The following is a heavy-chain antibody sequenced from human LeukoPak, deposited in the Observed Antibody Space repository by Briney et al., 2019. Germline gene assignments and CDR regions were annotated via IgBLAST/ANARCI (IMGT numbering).Heavy chain of an antibody. CDR3: ARQARPGGQYYFDY. D-gene: IGHD6-6*01. CDR1: GYTFTSYG. Sequence: ASVKVSCKASGYTFTSYGISWVRQAPGQGLEWMGWISAYNGNTNYAQKLQGRVTMTTDTSTSTAYMELRSLRSEDTAVYYCARQARPGGQYYFDYWGQGTLVTVSS. J-gene: IGHJ4*02. V-gene: IGHV1-18*01. CDR2: ISAYNGNT.